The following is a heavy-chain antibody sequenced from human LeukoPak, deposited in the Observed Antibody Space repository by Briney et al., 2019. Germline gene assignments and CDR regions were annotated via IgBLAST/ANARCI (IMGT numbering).Heavy chain of an antibody. CDR3: AREPNPQSGPDTAMVDYYYYMDV. D-gene: IGHD5-18*01. V-gene: IGHV3-64*01. CDR1: GFTFSNYA. Sequence: GGSLRLSCAASGFTFSNYAMHWVRQAPGKGLEYVSTISSNGGSTYYANSVKGRFAISRDNSKNTLYLQMGSLRAEDTAVYYCAREPNPQSGPDTAMVDYYYYMDVWGKGTTVTVSS. J-gene: IGHJ6*03. CDR2: ISSNGGST.